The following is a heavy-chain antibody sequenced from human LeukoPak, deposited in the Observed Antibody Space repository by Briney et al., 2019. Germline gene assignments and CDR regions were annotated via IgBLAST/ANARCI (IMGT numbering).Heavy chain of an antibody. CDR2: IDGSGVKT. CDR3: AKGVSGPQYYFHY. CDR1: GFTFSTSA. D-gene: IGHD4-11*01. Sequence: GESLRLSCAASGFTFSTSAMRWVRQAPGKGQEWVSSIDGSGVKTYYADSVKGRFTISRDNSKNTLYLQMNSLRAEDTAVYYCAKGVSGPQYYFHYWGQGTLVTVSS. J-gene: IGHJ4*02. V-gene: IGHV3-23*01.